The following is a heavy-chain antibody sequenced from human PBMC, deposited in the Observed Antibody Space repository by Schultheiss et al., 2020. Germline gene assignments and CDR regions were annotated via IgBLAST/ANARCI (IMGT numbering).Heavy chain of an antibody. J-gene: IGHJ6*02. D-gene: IGHD6-19*01. Sequence: GGSLRLSCAASGFTFSSYSMNWVRQAPGKGLEWVSSISSSSSYIYYADSVKGRFTISRDNAKNSLYLQMNSMRAEDTAVYYCASFFSNGGQWLVPKEYYYYYGMDVWGQGTTVTVSS. CDR2: ISSSSSYI. CDR3: ASFFSNGGQWLVPKEYYYYYGMDV. CDR1: GFTFSSYS. V-gene: IGHV3-21*01.